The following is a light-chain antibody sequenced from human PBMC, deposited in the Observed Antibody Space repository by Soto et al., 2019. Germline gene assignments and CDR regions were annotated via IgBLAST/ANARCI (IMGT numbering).Light chain of an antibody. Sequence: QSALTQPPSVSGSPGQSVTISCTGTSSDVGDDNYVSWYQQHPGKAPKLMIYDVNRRPSGVPDRFSGSRSGNTASLTISGLQADDEADYYCYSYAGSFVFGTGTKVTVL. CDR1: SSDVGDDNY. V-gene: IGLV2-11*01. CDR3: YSYAGSFV. J-gene: IGLJ1*01. CDR2: DVN.